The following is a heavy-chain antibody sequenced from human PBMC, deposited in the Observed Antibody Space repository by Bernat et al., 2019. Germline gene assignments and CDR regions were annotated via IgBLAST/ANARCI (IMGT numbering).Heavy chain of an antibody. CDR1: GFTFSSYG. V-gene: IGHV3-33*01. CDR3: ARALRPRGGFDP. CDR2: IWYDGSNK. D-gene: IGHD5-24*01. Sequence: QVQLVESGGGVVQPGRSLRLSCAASGFTFSSYGMHWVRQAPGKGLEWVAVIWYDGSNKYYADSVKGRFTISRDNSKNTLYLQMNSLRAEDTAVYYCARALRPRGGFDPWGQGTLVTVSS. J-gene: IGHJ5*02.